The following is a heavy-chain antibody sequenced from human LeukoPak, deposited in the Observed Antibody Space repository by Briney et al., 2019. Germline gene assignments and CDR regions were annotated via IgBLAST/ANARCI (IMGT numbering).Heavy chain of an antibody. J-gene: IGHJ4*02. Sequence: PGGSLRLSCAASGFSFSSYWMHWVRQAPGEGLVWVSRIDSFGSSATYADSVKGRFTISRDNSKNTVYLQMNSLRAEDTAVYYCAKGGSYRSQPYFDYWGQGTPVTVSS. CDR3: AKGGSYRSQPYFDY. V-gene: IGHV3-74*03. D-gene: IGHD3-16*02. CDR1: GFSFSSYW. CDR2: IDSFGSSA.